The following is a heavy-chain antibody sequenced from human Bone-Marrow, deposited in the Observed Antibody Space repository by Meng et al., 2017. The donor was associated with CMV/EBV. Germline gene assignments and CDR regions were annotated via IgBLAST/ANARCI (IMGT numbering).Heavy chain of an antibody. D-gene: IGHD3-3*01. V-gene: IGHV4-59*01. CDR1: GGSISSYY. J-gene: IGHJ4*02. CDR3: AKDDSAYFDFRSGYSTPPDY. Sequence: GSLRLSCTVSGGSISSYYWSWIRQPPGKGLEWIGYIYYSGSTNYNPSLKSRVTISVDTSKNQFSLKLSSVTAADTAVYYCAKDDSAYFDFRSGYSTPPDYWGQGTRVTVSS. CDR2: IYYSGST.